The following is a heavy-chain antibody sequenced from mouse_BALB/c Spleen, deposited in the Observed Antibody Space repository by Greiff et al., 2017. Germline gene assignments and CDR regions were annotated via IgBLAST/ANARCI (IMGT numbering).Heavy chain of an antibody. J-gene: IGHJ4*01. CDR1: GYTFTSYW. CDR3: ARSHYRYDFYYAMDY. V-gene: IGHV1-7*01. CDR2: INPSTGYT. Sequence: VQLQQSGAELAKPGASVKMSCKASGYTFTSYWMHWVKQRPGQGLEWIGYINPSTGYTEYNQKFKDKATLTADKSSSTAYMQLSSLTSEDSAVYYCARSHYRYDFYYAMDYWGQGTSVTVSS. D-gene: IGHD2-14*01.